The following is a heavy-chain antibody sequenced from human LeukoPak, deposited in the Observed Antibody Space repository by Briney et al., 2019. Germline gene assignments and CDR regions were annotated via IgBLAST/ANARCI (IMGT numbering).Heavy chain of an antibody. V-gene: IGHV3-7*03. Sequence: ASVKVSCKASGYTFISYAMNWVRQAPGKGLEWVAQIKQYGREIYYLDSVKGRFTISRDDADNSGFLQMNSLRVEDTAVYYCATDRGALWGQGTLVTVSS. J-gene: IGHJ4*02. D-gene: IGHD5-12*01. CDR2: IKQYGREI. CDR3: ATDRGAL. CDR1: GYTFISYA.